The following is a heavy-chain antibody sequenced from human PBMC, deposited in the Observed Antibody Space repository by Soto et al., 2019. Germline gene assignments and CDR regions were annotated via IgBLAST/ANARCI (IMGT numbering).Heavy chain of an antibody. CDR2: TYYRSKWYN. D-gene: IGHD6-13*01. Sequence: SQTLSLTCAISGDSVSSNSAAWNWIRQSPSRGLEWLGRTYYRSKWYNDYAVSVKSRITINPDTSKSQFSLRLNSVTPEDTAVYYCARSPGVTAAPTFDYWGQGTRVTVSS. J-gene: IGHJ4*02. CDR3: ARSPGVTAAPTFDY. V-gene: IGHV6-1*01. CDR1: GDSVSSNSAA.